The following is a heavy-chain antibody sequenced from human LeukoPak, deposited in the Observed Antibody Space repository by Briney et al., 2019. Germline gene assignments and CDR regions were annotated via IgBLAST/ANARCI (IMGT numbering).Heavy chain of an antibody. Sequence: NSSETLSLTCAVSTDSISSHYWSWIRQPPGKGLEWIGYISYIGSTNYNPSLKSRVTISIDTSKNQFSLKLRSVTAADTAVYYCARDLITVTKGFDIWGQGTMVSVSS. D-gene: IGHD4-17*01. J-gene: IGHJ3*02. CDR3: ARDLITVTKGFDI. CDR1: TDSISSHY. CDR2: ISYIGST. V-gene: IGHV4-59*11.